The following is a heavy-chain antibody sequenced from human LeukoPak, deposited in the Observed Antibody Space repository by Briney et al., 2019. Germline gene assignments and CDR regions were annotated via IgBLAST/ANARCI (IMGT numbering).Heavy chain of an antibody. CDR3: TTDREARQLELYAFDI. CDR2: IKSKTDGGTT. J-gene: IGHJ3*02. V-gene: IGHV3-15*01. D-gene: IGHD1-1*01. Sequence: QAGGSLRLSCAASGFTFSNAWMSWVRQAPGKGLEWVGRIKSKTDGGTTDYAAPVKGRFTISRDDSKNTLYLQMNSLKTEDTAVYYCTTDREARQLELYAFDIWGQGTMVTVSS. CDR1: GFTFSNAW.